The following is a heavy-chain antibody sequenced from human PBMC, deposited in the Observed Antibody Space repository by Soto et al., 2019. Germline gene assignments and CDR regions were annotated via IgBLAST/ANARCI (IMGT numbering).Heavy chain of an antibody. CDR3: ARIPYYNSGTIFDH. D-gene: IGHD3-10*01. Sequence: GGSLRLSCVGSGFTFSSYSIHWVRQAPGKGLEWVSAISGSGGSTYYADSVKGQFTISRDNSKNTLYLQMNSLRAEDTAVYYCARIPYYNSGTIFDHWGQGTLVNVSS. CDR2: ISGSGGST. J-gene: IGHJ4*02. CDR1: GFTFSSYS. V-gene: IGHV3-23*01.